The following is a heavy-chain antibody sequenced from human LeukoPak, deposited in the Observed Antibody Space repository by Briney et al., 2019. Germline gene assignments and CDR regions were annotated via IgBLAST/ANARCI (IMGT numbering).Heavy chain of an antibody. V-gene: IGHV3-23*01. CDR2: VTSSGST. J-gene: IGHJ4*02. D-gene: IGHD3-22*01. CDR3: ARVRYDSTASYFDY. CDR1: GFTFSNYA. Sequence: GGSLRLSCAASGFTFSNYAMTWVRQAPGKGLEWVSAVTSSGSTYYADSVKGRFTISRDNSKNTLYLQVNSLRAEDTAAYYCARVRYDSTASYFDYWGQGTLVTVSS.